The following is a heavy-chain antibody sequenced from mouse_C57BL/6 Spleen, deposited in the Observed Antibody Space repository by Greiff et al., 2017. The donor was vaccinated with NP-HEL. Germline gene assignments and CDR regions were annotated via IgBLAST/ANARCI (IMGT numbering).Heavy chain of an antibody. CDR3: ARDWGYGSSFDY. CDR1: GFTFSSYA. J-gene: IGHJ2*01. D-gene: IGHD1-1*01. CDR2: ISDGGSYT. Sequence: EVQLMESGGGLVKPGGSLKLSCAASGFTFSSYAMSWVRQTPEKRLEWVATISDGGSYTYYPDNVKGRFTISRDNAKNNLYLQMSHLKSEDTAMYYCARDWGYGSSFDYWGQGTTLTVSS. V-gene: IGHV5-4*01.